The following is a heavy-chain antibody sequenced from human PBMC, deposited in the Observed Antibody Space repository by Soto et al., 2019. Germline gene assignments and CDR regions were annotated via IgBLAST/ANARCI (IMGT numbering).Heavy chain of an antibody. CDR1: GGSISSSNW. V-gene: IGHV4-4*02. CDR3: ARDRLRGPYYYYGMDV. CDR2: IYHSGST. D-gene: IGHD3-10*01. J-gene: IGHJ6*02. Sequence: PSETLSLTCAVSGGSISSSNWWSWVRQPPGKGLEWIGEIYHSGSTNYNPSLKSRVTISVDKSKNQFSLKLSSVTAADTAVYYCARDRLRGPYYYYGMDVWGQGTTVTVSS.